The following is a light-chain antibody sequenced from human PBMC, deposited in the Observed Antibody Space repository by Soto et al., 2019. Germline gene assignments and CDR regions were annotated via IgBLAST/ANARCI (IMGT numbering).Light chain of an antibody. J-gene: IGLJ2*01. CDR2: ENN. Sequence: QSALTQPPSVSAAPGQRVTISCSGSSFNIGNNYVSWYQQLPGTAPKLPIYENNKRPSGIPDRFSGSKSGTSATLGITGLQTGDEADYYCGTWDSSLSSVVFGGGTKVTVL. CDR1: SFNIGNNY. CDR3: GTWDSSLSSVV. V-gene: IGLV1-51*02.